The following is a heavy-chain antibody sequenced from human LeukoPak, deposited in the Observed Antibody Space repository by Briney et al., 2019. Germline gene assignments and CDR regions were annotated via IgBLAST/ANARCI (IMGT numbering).Heavy chain of an antibody. V-gene: IGHV4-30-4*01. CDR3: ARDKGEWLRSRGTDAFDI. Sequence: PSQTLSLTCTVSGDSISSGDYYWSWIRQSPGKGLEWIGNIYYSGSTHYNPPLKSRVTISVDTSKNQFSLKLSSVTAADTAVYYCARDKGEWLRSRGTDAFDIWGQGTMVTVSS. D-gene: IGHD5-12*01. CDR1: GDSISSGDYY. CDR2: IYYSGST. J-gene: IGHJ3*02.